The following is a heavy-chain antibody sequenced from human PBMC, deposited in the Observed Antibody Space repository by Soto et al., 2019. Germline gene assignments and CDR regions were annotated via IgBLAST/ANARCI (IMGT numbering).Heavy chain of an antibody. Sequence: SETLSLTSTVSCGSISSYYWSWIRQPPGNGLYCIGYMYDSVITNXXPCLKSRXXISVETSKNHXCLKLXCVTAAYTAVYYCARDPDDYADSWFDPWGQGTLVXVSS. D-gene: IGHD4-17*01. J-gene: IGHJ5*02. CDR3: ARDPDDYADSWFDP. CDR2: MYDSVIT. CDR1: CGSISSYY. V-gene: IGHV4-59*01.